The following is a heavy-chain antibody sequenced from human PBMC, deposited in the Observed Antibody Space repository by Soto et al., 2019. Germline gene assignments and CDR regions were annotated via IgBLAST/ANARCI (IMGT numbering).Heavy chain of an antibody. D-gene: IGHD3-3*01. J-gene: IGHJ6*03. CDR3: ARQPITRFFGVVTEYYYYYYMDV. CDR2: IYYSGST. V-gene: IGHV4-39*01. CDR1: GGSISSGGYY. Sequence: PSETLSLTCTVSGGSISSGGYYWSWIRQHPGKGLEWVGYIYYSGSTYYNPSLKSRVTISVDTSKNQFPLKLSSVTAADTAVYYCARQPITRFFGVVTEYYYYYYMDVWGKGTTVTVSS.